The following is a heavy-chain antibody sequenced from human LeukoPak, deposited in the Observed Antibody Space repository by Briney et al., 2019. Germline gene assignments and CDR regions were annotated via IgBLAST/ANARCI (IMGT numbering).Heavy chain of an antibody. V-gene: IGHV3-49*04. CDR2: IRSKAYGGTT. D-gene: IGHD2-21*01. CDR3: TRESDDVGDAFDI. CDR1: GFTFGDYA. J-gene: IGHJ3*02. Sequence: GGSLTLSCTASGFTFGDYAMSWVRQAPGKGLEWVGFIRSKAYGGTTEYDASVKGRFTISRDDSKSIAYLQMNSLKTEDTAVYYCTRESDDVGDAFDIWGQGTMVTVSS.